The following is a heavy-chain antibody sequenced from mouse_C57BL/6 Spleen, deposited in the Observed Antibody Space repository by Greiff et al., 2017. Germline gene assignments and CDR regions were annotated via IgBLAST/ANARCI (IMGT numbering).Heavy chain of an antibody. Sequence: VQLKQSGPELVKPGASVKISCKASGYSFTGYYMNWVKQSPEKSLEWIGEINPSTGGTTYNQKFKAKATLTVDKSSSTAYMQLKSLTSEDSAVYYCASYYSYAMDYWGQGTSVTVSS. J-gene: IGHJ4*01. V-gene: IGHV1-42*01. CDR2: INPSTGGT. D-gene: IGHD1-1*01. CDR1: GYSFTGYY. CDR3: ASYYSYAMDY.